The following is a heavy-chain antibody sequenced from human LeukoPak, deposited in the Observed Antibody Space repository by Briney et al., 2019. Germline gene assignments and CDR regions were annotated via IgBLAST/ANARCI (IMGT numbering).Heavy chain of an antibody. D-gene: IGHD3-10*01. Sequence: SVKVSCKASGGTFSRYTISWVRQAPGQGLEWMGGIIPLFGTANYAQKFQGRVTITADKSTTTAYMELSSLRSEDTAVYYCGSHGSGTYGSFDYWGQGTLVTVSS. J-gene: IGHJ4*02. CDR2: IIPLFGTA. V-gene: IGHV1-69*06. CDR1: GGTFSRYT. CDR3: GSHGSGTYGSFDY.